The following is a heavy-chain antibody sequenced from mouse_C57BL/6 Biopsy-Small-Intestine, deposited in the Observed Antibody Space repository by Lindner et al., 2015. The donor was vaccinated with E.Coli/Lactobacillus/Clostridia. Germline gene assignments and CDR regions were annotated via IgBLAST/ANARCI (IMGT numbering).Heavy chain of an antibody. V-gene: IGHV5-17*01. CDR1: GFTFSDYG. CDR3: SRGTGRGLDY. CDR2: IDSGNSTI. J-gene: IGHJ2*01. Sequence: QLQESWGGLVKPGGSLKLSCAASGFTFSDYGMHWVRQAPEKGLEWVAYIDSGNSTIYYADTLKGRFTISRDNAENTLFLQMTSLRSEDTAMYYCSRGTGRGLDYWGQGTTLTVSS. D-gene: IGHD4-1*01.